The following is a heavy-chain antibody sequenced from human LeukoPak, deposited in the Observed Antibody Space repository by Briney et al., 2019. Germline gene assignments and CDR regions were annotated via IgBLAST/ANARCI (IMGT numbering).Heavy chain of an antibody. CDR3: ATDNSNGWRGFPAYYYMDV. CDR1: GGTFSSYA. CDR2: IIPIFGTA. V-gene: IGHV1-69*13. D-gene: IGHD3-3*01. Sequence: ASVKVSCKASGGTFSSYAISWVRQAPGQGLEWMGGIIPIFGTANYAQKFQGRVTITADESTSTAYMELSSLRSEDTAVYYCATDNSNGWRGFPAYYYMDVWGKGTTVTVSS. J-gene: IGHJ6*03.